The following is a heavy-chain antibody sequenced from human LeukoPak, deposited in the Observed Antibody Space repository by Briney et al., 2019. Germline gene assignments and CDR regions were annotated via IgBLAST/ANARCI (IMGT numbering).Heavy chain of an antibody. V-gene: IGHV4-59*01. Sequence: SETLSLTCTVSGGSISSYYWSWIRQPPGKGLKWIGNIYYSGYTTYSPSLKSRVTISVDTSKNQFSLKLSSVTAADTAVYYCARETSQKGAHYMDVWGKGTTITISS. CDR1: GGSISSYY. J-gene: IGHJ6*03. CDR3: ARETSQKGAHYMDV. CDR2: IYYSGYT. D-gene: IGHD3-16*01.